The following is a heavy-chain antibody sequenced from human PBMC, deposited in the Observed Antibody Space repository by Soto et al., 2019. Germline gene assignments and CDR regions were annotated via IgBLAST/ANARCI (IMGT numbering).Heavy chain of an antibody. CDR1: GFTFSRYS. Sequence: GGSLRLSCAASGFTFSRYSMNWVRQAPGKGLEWVSSISSTTNYIYYADSMKGRFTVSRDNAKNSVYLDMNSLSAEDTAVYYCARESEDLTSSFDYWGQGTLVTVSS. V-gene: IGHV3-21*01. CDR2: ISSTTNYI. J-gene: IGHJ4*02. CDR3: ARESEDLTSSFDY.